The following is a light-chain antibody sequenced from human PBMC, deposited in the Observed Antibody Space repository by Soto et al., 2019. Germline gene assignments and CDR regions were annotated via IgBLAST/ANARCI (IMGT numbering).Light chain of an antibody. Sequence: EIVLTHSPATLSSFPGDRVTLSCRASQYINTRLAWYQHRPGQAPRLLIYQTSIRAAGIPARFSASGSGTDFTLTISDVQPEDFAVYYCQQYGSSPITFGQGTRLEIK. J-gene: IGKJ5*01. CDR2: QTS. CDR3: QQYGSSPIT. V-gene: IGKV3D-11*03. CDR1: QYINTR.